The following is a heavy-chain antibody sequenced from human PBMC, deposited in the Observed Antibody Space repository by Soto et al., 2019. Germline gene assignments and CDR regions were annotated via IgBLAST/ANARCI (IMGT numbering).Heavy chain of an antibody. J-gene: IGHJ6*02. CDR2: ISWNSGSI. D-gene: IGHD3-3*01. V-gene: IGHV3-9*01. CDR3: AKGDRTYYDFWSGYSGDYYYGMDV. Sequence: GGSLRLSCAASGFTFDDYAMHWVRQAPGKGLEWVSGISWNSGSIGYADSVKGRFTISRDNAKNSLYLQMNSLRAEDPALSYCAKGDRTYYDFWSGYSGDYYYGMDVWGPGTTVTGSS. CDR1: GFTFDDYA.